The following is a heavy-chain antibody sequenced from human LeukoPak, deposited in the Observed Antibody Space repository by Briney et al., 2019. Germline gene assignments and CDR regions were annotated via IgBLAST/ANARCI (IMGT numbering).Heavy chain of an antibody. Sequence: PGGSLRLSCAAFGFTVNSNYMSWVRQAPGKGLEWVSVFYSGGSTYYADSVKGRFTISRDNSKNTLYFQMNSLRAEDTAVYYCARQRDRYYFDYWGQGTLVTVSS. V-gene: IGHV3-66*02. CDR2: FYSGGST. D-gene: IGHD1-14*01. CDR3: ARQRDRYYFDY. J-gene: IGHJ4*02. CDR1: GFTVNSNY.